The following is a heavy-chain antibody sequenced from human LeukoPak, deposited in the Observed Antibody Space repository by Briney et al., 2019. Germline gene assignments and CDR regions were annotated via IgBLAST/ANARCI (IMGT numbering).Heavy chain of an antibody. J-gene: IGHJ4*02. CDR2: ISSSSSFI. CDR3: AKDTDCTNGVCSLNY. CDR1: GFIFSSHS. Sequence: PGGSLRLSCAASGFIFSSHSMNWVRQAPGKGLEWVSSISSSSSFIYYADSVKGRFTISRDNAKNSLYLQMNSLRAEDTAVYYCAKDTDCTNGVCSLNYWGQGTLVTVSS. V-gene: IGHV3-21*01. D-gene: IGHD2-8*01.